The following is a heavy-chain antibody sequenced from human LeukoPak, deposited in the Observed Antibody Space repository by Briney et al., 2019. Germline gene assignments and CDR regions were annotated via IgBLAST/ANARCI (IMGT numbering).Heavy chain of an antibody. J-gene: IGHJ3*02. CDR1: GGSLSSYY. D-gene: IGHD5-12*01. V-gene: IGHV4-59*08. Sequence: PSETLSLTCSVSGGSLSSYYWRWLRQPPGKGLEWSGYIYYSGSTNYNPSLKSRVTISVDTSKNQFSLKLSSVTAADTAVYYCAAVEMATRYAFDIWGQGTMVTVSS. CDR3: AAVEMATRYAFDI. CDR2: IYYSGST.